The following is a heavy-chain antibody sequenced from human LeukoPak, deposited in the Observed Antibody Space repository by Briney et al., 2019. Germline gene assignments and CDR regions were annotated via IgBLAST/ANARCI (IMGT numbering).Heavy chain of an antibody. V-gene: IGHV4-31*03. CDR1: GGSISSGGYY. CDR2: IYYSGST. D-gene: IGHD1-26*01. Sequence: SHTLSLTCTVSGGSISSGGYYWSWLRQHPGKGLEGIGYIYYSGSTYYNPSLKSRVAIAVDTSKNQFSLKLSSVTAADTAVYYCARRSGSYLGDSVVLRPYNWFDPWGQGTLVTVSS. J-gene: IGHJ5*02. CDR3: ARRSGSYLGDSVVLRPYNWFDP.